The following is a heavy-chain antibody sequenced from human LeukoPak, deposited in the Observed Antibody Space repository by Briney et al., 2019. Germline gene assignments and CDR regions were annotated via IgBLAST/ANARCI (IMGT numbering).Heavy chain of an antibody. CDR2: ISSSGSTI. CDR1: GFTFSSYE. Sequence: GGSLRLSCAASGFTFSSYEMNWVRQAPGKGLEWVSYISSSGSTIYYADSVKGRFTISRDNAKNSLYLQMNSLRAEDTAVYYCARGDTISLYYSNSGSYYFDYWGQGTLVTVSS. J-gene: IGHJ4*02. V-gene: IGHV3-48*03. CDR3: ARGDTISLYYSNSGSYYFDY. D-gene: IGHD3-10*01.